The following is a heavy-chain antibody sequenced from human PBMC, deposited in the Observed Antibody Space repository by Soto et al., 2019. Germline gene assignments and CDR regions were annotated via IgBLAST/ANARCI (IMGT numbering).Heavy chain of an antibody. CDR2: IIPIIGIA. CDR3: AGDGWIQLWLREDDYGMGL. V-gene: IGHV1-69*08. J-gene: IGHJ6*02. CDR1: GCTFSSYN. Sequence: QVQLVQSGAEVKKPGSSVKVSCKASGCTFSSYNINWVRQAPGQGLEWMGRIIPIIGIANYAQKFQGRVTITADKSTNTAYMELISLRSEDTAVYYSAGDGWIQLWLREDDYGMGLLGQGANGTGFS. D-gene: IGHD5-18*01.